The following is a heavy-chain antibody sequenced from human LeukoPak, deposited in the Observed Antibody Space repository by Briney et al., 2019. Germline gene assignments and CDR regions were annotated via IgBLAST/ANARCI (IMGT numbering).Heavy chain of an antibody. Sequence: GGSLRLSCAASGFTFSSYALNWVRQAPGGGLEWVSAITSSGGSTNYADSVKDRFTIFRDNSEKMVYLQMDSLSAEDTAIYYCVKDQGGYSSSSSDSWGQGTLVTVSS. V-gene: IGHV3-23*01. CDR2: ITSSGGST. J-gene: IGHJ4*02. D-gene: IGHD6-6*01. CDR1: GFTFSSYA. CDR3: VKDQGGYSSSSSDS.